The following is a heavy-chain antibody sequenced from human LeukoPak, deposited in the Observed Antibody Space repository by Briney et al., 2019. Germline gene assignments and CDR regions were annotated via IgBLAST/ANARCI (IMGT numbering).Heavy chain of an antibody. Sequence: PGGSLRLSCAASGFTFSSYAMHWVRQAPGKGLEWVAVISYDGSNKYYADSVKGRFTISRDNSKNTLYLQMNSLRAEDTAVYYCAREWYSSSWSRTLYYYYYYMDVWGKGTTVTVSS. V-gene: IGHV3-30*04. CDR1: GFTFSSYA. CDR2: ISYDGSNK. J-gene: IGHJ6*03. CDR3: AREWYSSSWSRTLYYYYYYMDV. D-gene: IGHD6-13*01.